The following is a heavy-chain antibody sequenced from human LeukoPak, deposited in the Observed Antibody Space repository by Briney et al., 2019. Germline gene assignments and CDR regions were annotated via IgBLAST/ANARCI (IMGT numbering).Heavy chain of an antibody. CDR1: GFTFSSYW. CDR2: ISSSSTTI. CDR3: ARVLHKRNYDSSVYYGY. D-gene: IGHD3-22*01. Sequence: GGSLRLTCAASGFTFSSYWMNWVRQAPGKGLEWVSYISSSSTTIYYADSVKSRFTISRDNAKNSLYLQMNSLRAEDTAVYYCARVLHKRNYDSSVYYGYWGQGTLVTVSS. V-gene: IGHV3-48*01. J-gene: IGHJ4*02.